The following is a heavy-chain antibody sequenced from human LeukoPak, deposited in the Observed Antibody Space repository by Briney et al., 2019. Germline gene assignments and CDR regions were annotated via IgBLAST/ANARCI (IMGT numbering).Heavy chain of an antibody. CDR1: GGSFSGYY. V-gene: IGHV4-34*01. CDR2: INHSGST. D-gene: IGHD3-22*01. Sequence: SETLSLTCAVYGGSFSGYYWSWIRQPPGKGLEWIGEINHSGSTNYNPSLKSRVTISVDTSKNQFSLKLSSVTAADTAVYYCARRRITMIVVVKNYFDYWGQGTLVTVSS. J-gene: IGHJ4*02. CDR3: ARRRITMIVVVKNYFDY.